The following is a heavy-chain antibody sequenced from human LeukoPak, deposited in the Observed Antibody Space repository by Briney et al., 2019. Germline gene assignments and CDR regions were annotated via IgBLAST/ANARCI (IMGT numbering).Heavy chain of an antibody. CDR2: MNPNSGNT. CDR1: GYTFTSYD. D-gene: IGHD4-11*01. CDR3: ARRTVPYYYYGMDV. J-gene: IGHJ6*02. V-gene: IGHV1-8*01. Sequence: AASVKVSCKASGYTFTSYDINWVRQATGQGLEWMGWMNPNSGNTGYAQKFQGRVTMTRNTSISTAYMELSSLRSEDTAVYYCARRTVPYYYYGMDVWGQGTTVTVSS.